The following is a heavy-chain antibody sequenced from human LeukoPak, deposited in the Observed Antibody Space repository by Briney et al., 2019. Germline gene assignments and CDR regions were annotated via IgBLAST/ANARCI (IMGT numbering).Heavy chain of an antibody. CDR2: ISYDGSNK. Sequence: PGGSLRLSCTASGFTFSSYAMHWVRQAPGKGLEWVAVISYDGSNKYYADSVKGRFTISRDNSKNTLYLQMNSLRAEDTAVYYCARDYGDGYNYGYWGQGTLVTVSS. CDR1: GFTFSSYA. CDR3: ARDYGDGYNYGY. V-gene: IGHV3-30*04. D-gene: IGHD5-24*01. J-gene: IGHJ4*02.